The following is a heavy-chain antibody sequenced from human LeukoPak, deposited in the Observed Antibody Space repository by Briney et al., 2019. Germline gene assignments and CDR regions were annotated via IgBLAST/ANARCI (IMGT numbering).Heavy chain of an antibody. CDR1: GYTFTGYY. CDR2: INPNSGGT. D-gene: IGHD6-13*01. J-gene: IGHJ4*02. Sequence: ASVKVSCKASGYTFTGYYMHWVRQAPGQGLEWMGWINPNSGGTNYAQKFQGRVTMTRDTSISTAYMELSRLRSDDTAVYYCARDNNSDIPGIAGYWGQGTLVTVSS. V-gene: IGHV1-2*02. CDR3: ARDNNSDIPGIAGY.